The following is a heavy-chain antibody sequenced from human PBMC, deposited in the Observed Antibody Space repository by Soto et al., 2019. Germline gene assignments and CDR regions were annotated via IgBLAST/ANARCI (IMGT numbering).Heavy chain of an antibody. CDR1: GYTFTSYY. V-gene: IGHV1-69*13. CDR3: ATPRKAADPPDYGMDV. CDR2: IIPIFGTA. Sequence: GASVKVSCKASGYTFTSYYMHWVRQAPGQGLEWMGGIIPIFGTANYAQKFQGRVTITADESTSTAYMELSSLRSEDTAVYYCATPRKAADPPDYGMDVWGQGTTVTVSS. D-gene: IGHD6-13*01. J-gene: IGHJ6*02.